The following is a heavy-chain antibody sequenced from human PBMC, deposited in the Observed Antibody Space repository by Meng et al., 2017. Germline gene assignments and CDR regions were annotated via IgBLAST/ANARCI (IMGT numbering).Heavy chain of an antibody. CDR3: ASIGY. CDR2: ISYDGSNK. D-gene: IGHD1-26*01. J-gene: IGHJ4*02. Sequence: RVVSGGVVVQPGSSLRLSCAASGFTFSSYAMHWVRQAPGKGLEWVAVISYDGSNKYYADSVKGRFTISRDNSKNTLYLQMNSLRAEDTAVYYCASIGYWGQGTLVTVSS. V-gene: IGHV3-30*01. CDR1: GFTFSSYA.